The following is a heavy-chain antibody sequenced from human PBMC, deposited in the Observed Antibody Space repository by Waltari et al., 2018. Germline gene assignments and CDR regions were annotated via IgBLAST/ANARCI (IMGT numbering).Heavy chain of an antibody. J-gene: IGHJ6*02. CDR1: GLSFADYG. D-gene: IGHD2-15*01. V-gene: IGHV3-20*01. Sequence: EVQLVESGGSVVRPGGSLGLSWVASGLSFADYGLTWVRQVPGKGLEWVSGINWSGDNAGYADSVKGRFTVSRDNAKNSLYLEMNSLRAEDTALYHCARNFGTGYFYYGMDVWGQGTTVTVSS. CDR2: INWSGDNA. CDR3: ARNFGTGYFYYGMDV.